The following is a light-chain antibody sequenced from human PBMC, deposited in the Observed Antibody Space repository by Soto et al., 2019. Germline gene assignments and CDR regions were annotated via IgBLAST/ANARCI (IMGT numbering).Light chain of an antibody. Sequence: DNGMRVDLGARAMTKRERATINCTSRQSVLYSSNNKSYLAWCQQRPGQHPKLLMFWASTRESGVPARFSGSGSGTDFTLTISSLQAEDVAVSYCQQDYTTLPLTSAGRSMAAIK. CDR3: QQDYTTLPLT. CDR1: QSVLYSSNNKSY. V-gene: IGKV4-1*01. J-gene: IGKJ4*01. CDR2: WAS.